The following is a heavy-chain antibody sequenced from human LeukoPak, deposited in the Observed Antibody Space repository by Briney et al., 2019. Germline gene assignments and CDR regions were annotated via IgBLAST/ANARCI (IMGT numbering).Heavy chain of an antibody. V-gene: IGHV1-3*01. CDR1: GYTSTSYA. D-gene: IGHD1-7*01. CDR3: ARDDWNYKFTIHSYYYGMDV. Sequence: ASVKVSCKASGYTSTSYAMHWVRQAPGQRLEWMGWINGGNGNTRYSQKLQGRVTITRDTSANTVYMELSSLRSGDTAVYYCARDDWNYKFTIHSYYYGMDVWGQGTTVTVSS. J-gene: IGHJ6*02. CDR2: INGGNGNT.